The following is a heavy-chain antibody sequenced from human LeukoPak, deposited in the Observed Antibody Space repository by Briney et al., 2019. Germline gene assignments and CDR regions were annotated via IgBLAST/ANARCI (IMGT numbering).Heavy chain of an antibody. CDR1: EFTFSSYN. J-gene: IGHJ4*02. D-gene: IGHD6-13*01. V-gene: IGHV3-21*01. Sequence: GGSLRLSCAASEFTFSSYNMNWVRQAPGKGLEWVSSISSGRGYTYYADSVKGRFTISRDNAKNSLYLQMNSLRAEDTAVYYCARSPSGGSSDYWGQGTLVTVSS. CDR3: ARSPSGGSSDY. CDR2: ISSGRGYT.